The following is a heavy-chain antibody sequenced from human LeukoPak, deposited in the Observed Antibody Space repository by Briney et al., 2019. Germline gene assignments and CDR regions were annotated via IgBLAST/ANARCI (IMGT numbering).Heavy chain of an antibody. CDR1: GFTFSSYE. CDR2: ISYDGSNE. CDR3: AKDYTIFGIVIHLFDY. D-gene: IGHD3-3*01. Sequence: GGSLRLSCAASGFTFSSYEMNWVRQAPGKGLEWVAVISYDGSNEDYADSVTGRFNISRDNSKNTLYLQMNSLRPEDTAVYYCAKDYTIFGIVIHLFDYWGQGTLVTVSS. J-gene: IGHJ4*02. V-gene: IGHV3-30*18.